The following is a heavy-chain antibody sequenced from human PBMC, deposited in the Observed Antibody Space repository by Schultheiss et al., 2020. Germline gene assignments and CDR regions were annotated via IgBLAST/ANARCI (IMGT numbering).Heavy chain of an antibody. CDR1: GGSFSGYY. V-gene: IGHV4-59*10. CDR3: ARGRGYSYGRDAFDI. J-gene: IGHJ3*02. CDR2: IYTIGST. Sequence: SETLSLTCAVYGGSFSGYYWSWIRQPAGKGLEWIGRIYTIGSTNYNPSLKSRVTISVDTSKNQFSLKLSSVTAADTAVYYCARGRGYSYGRDAFDIWGQGTMVTVSS. D-gene: IGHD5-18*01.